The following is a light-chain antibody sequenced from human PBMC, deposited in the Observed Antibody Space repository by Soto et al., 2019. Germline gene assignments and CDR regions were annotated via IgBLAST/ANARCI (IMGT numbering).Light chain of an antibody. V-gene: IGLV2-14*01. CDR1: SSDVGGYNY. Sequence: QSVLTQPPSVSGSPGQSITISCTGTSSDVGGYNYVSWYQQHPGKAPKLMIYDVSNRPSGVSNRCSGSKSGNTASLTISGVQAEDEAAYYCSSYTSSSTLYVFGTGTKLTVL. CDR2: DVS. CDR3: SSYTSSSTLYV. J-gene: IGLJ1*01.